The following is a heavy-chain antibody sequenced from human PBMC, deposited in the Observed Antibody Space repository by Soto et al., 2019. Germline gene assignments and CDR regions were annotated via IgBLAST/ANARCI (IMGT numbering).Heavy chain of an antibody. D-gene: IGHD1-26*01. CDR1: GFTFSSYA. CDR3: AKDLAYSGSYLAY. CDR2: ISGRGDSI. Sequence: EVQVVESGGGLVQPGGSLRLSCAASGFTFSSYAMSWVRQAPGKGLEWLSAISGRGDSIYYADSVKGRFTISRDNSKNTLSLQMNSLRAEDTAVYYCAKDLAYSGSYLAYWGQGTLVTVSS. V-gene: IGHV3-23*04. J-gene: IGHJ4*02.